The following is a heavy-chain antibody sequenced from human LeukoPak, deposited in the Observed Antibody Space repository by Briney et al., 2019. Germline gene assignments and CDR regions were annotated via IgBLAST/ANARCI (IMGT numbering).Heavy chain of an antibody. J-gene: IGHJ3*02. CDR3: ARRIAAAGTGAFDI. Sequence: SETLSLTCTVSGGSISSSSYYWGWIRQPPGKGLEWSGSIYYSGSTYYNPSLKSRVTISVDTSKNQFSLKLSSVTAADTAVYYCARRIAAAGTGAFDIWGQGTMVTVSS. CDR1: GGSISSSSYY. V-gene: IGHV4-39*07. CDR2: IYYSGST. D-gene: IGHD6-13*01.